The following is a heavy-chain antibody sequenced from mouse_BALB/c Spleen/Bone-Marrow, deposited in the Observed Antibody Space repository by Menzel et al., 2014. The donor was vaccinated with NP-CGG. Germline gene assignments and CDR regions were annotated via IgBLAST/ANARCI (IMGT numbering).Heavy chain of an antibody. CDR3: ANYYYGYYFDY. V-gene: IGHV14-3*02. Sequence: EVQLQQSGAELVKPGASVKLSCTASGFNIKDTYMHWVRQRPEQGLEWIGRIDPANGNTKYDPKFQDKATITADTSSNTAYLQLSSLTSDDTAVYYCANYYYGYYFDYWGQGTTLTVSS. D-gene: IGHD1-1*01. CDR1: GFNIKDTY. CDR2: IDPANGNT. J-gene: IGHJ2*01.